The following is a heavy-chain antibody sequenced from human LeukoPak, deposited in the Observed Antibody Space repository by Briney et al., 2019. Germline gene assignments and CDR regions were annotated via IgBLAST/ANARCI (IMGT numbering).Heavy chain of an antibody. D-gene: IGHD5-18*01. CDR2: INPTDGST. CDR1: GYSFTTYN. Sequence: ASVKVSCKASGYSFTTYNVHWVRQAPGQGLEWMGIINPTDGSTSYAQNFQGRVTVTRDTSTSTVYMELSSLRSEDTAVYYCARVPGYSYGYGDYWGQGTLVTVSS. V-gene: IGHV1-46*01. CDR3: ARVPGYSYGYGDY. J-gene: IGHJ4*02.